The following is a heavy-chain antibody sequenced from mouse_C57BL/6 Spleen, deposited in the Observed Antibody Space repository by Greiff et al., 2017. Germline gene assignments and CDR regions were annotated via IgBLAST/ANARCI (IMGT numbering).Heavy chain of an antibody. Sequence: EVQLQQSGPELVKPGASVKISCKASGYTFTDYYMNWVKQSHGKSLEWIGDINPNNGGTSYNQKFKGKATLTVDKSSSTAYMELRSLTSEDSAVYYCAREADSNYGYFDYWGQGTTLTVSS. J-gene: IGHJ2*01. D-gene: IGHD2-5*01. CDR1: GYTFTDYY. CDR2: INPNNGGT. CDR3: AREADSNYGYFDY. V-gene: IGHV1-26*01.